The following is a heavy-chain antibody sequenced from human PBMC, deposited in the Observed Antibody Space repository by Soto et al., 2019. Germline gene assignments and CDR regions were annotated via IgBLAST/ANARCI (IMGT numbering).Heavy chain of an antibody. CDR3: ARLEGLATISYYFEF. D-gene: IGHD3-10*01. V-gene: IGHV4-39*01. CDR1: KDSIKMGGYY. CDR2: IYYRGNA. Sequence: PWGTMYIARCFSKDSIKMGGYYVGWNHKPPGKGLEWIGSIYYRGNAYYNPSLQTRVTISIDKSRSQFSLKLNSVTAADSAVYFCARLEGLATISYYFEFWGQGALVTVSS. J-gene: IGHJ4*02.